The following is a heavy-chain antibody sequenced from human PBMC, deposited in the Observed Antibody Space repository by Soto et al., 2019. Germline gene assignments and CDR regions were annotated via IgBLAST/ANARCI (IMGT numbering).Heavy chain of an antibody. J-gene: IGHJ6*02. CDR1: GGAISGRSNY. V-gene: IGHV4-39*07. Sequence: PSETLSLTCAVSGGAISGRSNYWGWIRQPPGKGLEYIGSIYSGGSTVYNPSFKSRVTISVDTSKNQFSLKLNSVTAADTAVYYCARDLWGYCGTDCYPLDVWGQGTTVTVSS. CDR2: IYSGGST. D-gene: IGHD2-21*02. CDR3: ARDLWGYCGTDCYPLDV.